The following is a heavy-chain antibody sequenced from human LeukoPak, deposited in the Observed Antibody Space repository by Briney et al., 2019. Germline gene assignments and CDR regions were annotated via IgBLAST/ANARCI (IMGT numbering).Heavy chain of an antibody. CDR2: ISAYNGNT. Sequence: ASVKVSCKASGYTFTSYGISGVRQAPGQGLEWMGWISAYNGNTNYAQKLQGRVTMTTDTSTSTAYMELRSLRSDDTAVYYCAREGVSGWYADYYYYYMDVWGKGTTVTVSS. CDR3: AREGVSGWYADYYYYYMDV. D-gene: IGHD6-19*01. J-gene: IGHJ6*03. V-gene: IGHV1-18*01. CDR1: GYTFTSYG.